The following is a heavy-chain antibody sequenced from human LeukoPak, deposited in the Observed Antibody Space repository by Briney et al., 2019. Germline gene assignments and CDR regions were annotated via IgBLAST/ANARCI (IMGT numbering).Heavy chain of an antibody. CDR2: INHSGST. D-gene: IGHD3-10*01. CDR1: GGSFSGYY. J-gene: IGHJ4*02. CDR3: ARAGFGLAPHRGTPFDY. V-gene: IGHV4-34*01. Sequence: ASETLSLTCAVYGGSFSGYYWSWIRQPPGKGLEWIGEINHSGSTNYNPSLKSRVTISVDTSKNQFSLKLKSVTAADTAMYYCARAGFGLAPHRGTPFDYWGQGTLVTVSS.